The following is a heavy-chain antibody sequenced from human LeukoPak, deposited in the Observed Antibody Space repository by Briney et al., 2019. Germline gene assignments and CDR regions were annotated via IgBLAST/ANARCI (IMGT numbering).Heavy chain of an antibody. V-gene: IGHV3-30*02. J-gene: IGHJ4*02. CDR2: IWYDGSNK. Sequence: LTGGSLRLSCAASGFTFSSYGMHWVRQAPGKGLEWVAVIWYDGSNKYYADSVKGRFTISRDNSKNTLYLQMNSLRAEDTAVYYCAKAQSPVYSSSCPGDWGQGTLVTVSS. CDR1: GFTFSSYG. CDR3: AKAQSPVYSSSCPGD. D-gene: IGHD6-13*01.